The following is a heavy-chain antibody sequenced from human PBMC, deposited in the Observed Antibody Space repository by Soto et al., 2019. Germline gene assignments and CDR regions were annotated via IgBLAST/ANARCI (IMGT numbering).Heavy chain of an antibody. V-gene: IGHV3-7*01. CDR2: IKQDGSEK. D-gene: IGHD2-15*01. J-gene: IGHJ3*02. Sequence: GGSLRLSCAASGFTFSSYWMSWVRQAPGKGLEWVANIKQDGSEKYYVDSVKGRFTISRDNAKNSLYLQMNSLRAEDTAVYYCARELVVAASFTGDAFAISGQGTMVTVSS. CDR3: ARELVVAASFTGDAFAI. CDR1: GFTFSSYW.